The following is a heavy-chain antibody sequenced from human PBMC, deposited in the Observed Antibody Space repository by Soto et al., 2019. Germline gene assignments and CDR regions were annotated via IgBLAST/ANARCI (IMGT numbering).Heavy chain of an antibody. CDR2: ISAYNGNT. CDR3: ARAVAGPYEFWSGYNIYYYMYV. V-gene: IGHV1-18*01. J-gene: IGHJ6*03. D-gene: IGHD3-3*01. CDR1: GYTFTSYG. Sequence: ASVKVSCKASGYTFTSYGISWVRQAPGQGLEWMGWISAYNGNTNYAQKLQGRVTMTTDTSTSTAYMELRSLRSDDTAVYYCARAVAGPYEFWSGYNIYYYMYVWGKGTTVTVSS.